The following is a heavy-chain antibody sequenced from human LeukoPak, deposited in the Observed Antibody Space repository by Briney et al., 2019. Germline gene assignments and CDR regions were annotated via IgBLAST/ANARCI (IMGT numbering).Heavy chain of an antibody. CDR2: IYYSGST. CDR3: ARERYYYDSSGSHTGYYYYGMDV. Sequence: SETLSLTCTVSGGSISSYYWSWIRQPPGKGLEWIGYIYYSGSTKYNPSLKSRVTISVDTSKNQFSLKLSSVTAADTAVYYCARERYYYDSSGSHTGYYYYGMDVWGQGTTVTVSS. D-gene: IGHD3-22*01. CDR1: GGSISSYY. J-gene: IGHJ6*02. V-gene: IGHV4-59*01.